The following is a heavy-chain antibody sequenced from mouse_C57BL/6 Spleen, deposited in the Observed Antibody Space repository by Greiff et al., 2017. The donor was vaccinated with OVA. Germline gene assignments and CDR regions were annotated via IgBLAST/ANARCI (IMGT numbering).Heavy chain of an antibody. CDR3: ARPDSAGDFDY. CDR1: GYTFTDYY. J-gene: IGHJ2*01. Sequence: VQLQQSGPELVKPGASVKISCKASGYTFTDYYINWVKQRPGQGLEWIGWIFPGSGSTYYNEKFKGKATLTVDKSSRTAYMLLSSRTSEDSAVDCGARPDSAGDFDYWGQGTTLTVSS. CDR2: IFPGSGST. D-gene: IGHD3-2*02. V-gene: IGHV1-75*01.